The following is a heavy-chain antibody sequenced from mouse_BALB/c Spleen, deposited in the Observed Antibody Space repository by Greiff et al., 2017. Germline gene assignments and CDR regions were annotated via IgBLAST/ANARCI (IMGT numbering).Heavy chain of an antibody. CDR1: GYTFTSYW. D-gene: IGHD1-1*01. CDR2: IYPSDSYT. J-gene: IGHJ3*01. CDR3: TRWGGSSYDWFAY. V-gene: IGHV1-69*02. Sequence: QVQLQQPGAELVRPGASVKLSCKASGYTFTSYWINWVKQRPGQGLEWIGNIYPSDSYTNYNQKFKDKATLTVDKSSSTAYMQLSSPTSEDSAVYYCTRWGGSSYDWFAYWGQGTLVTVSA.